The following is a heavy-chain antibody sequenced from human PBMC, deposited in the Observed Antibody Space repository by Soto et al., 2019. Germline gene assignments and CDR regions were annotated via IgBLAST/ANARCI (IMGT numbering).Heavy chain of an antibody. CDR2: ISNDVRNI. CDR1: GLTFSTYG. D-gene: IGHD2-2*01. CDR3: VKDTLGGMTPVFMPGPD. V-gene: IGHV3-30*18. Sequence: VQLVESGGGVVQPGRSLRLSCAASGLTFSTYGFHWVRQAPGKGLEWVAVISNDVRNIHYAESVEGRFTISSDNSKKTLYLKMNSLRPNDTAVYYCVKDTLGGMTPVFMPGPDWGQGTLVTVSS. J-gene: IGHJ4*02.